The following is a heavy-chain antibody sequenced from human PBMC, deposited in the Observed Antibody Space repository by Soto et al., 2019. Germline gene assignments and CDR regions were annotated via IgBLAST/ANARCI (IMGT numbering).Heavy chain of an antibody. V-gene: IGHV3-15*07. D-gene: IGHD4-4*01. Sequence: EVQVVESGGGFVEPGGSLRLSCAASGFIFTVAWLTWVRQAPGKGLEWVGRIKSEIDGGTTDFAAPVKDRFTMSRDDAENSVSLQMNSLKTEDTDMYYCIGQVTVSVATFRYWGQGILVSVSS. J-gene: IGHJ4*02. CDR2: IKSEIDGGTT. CDR3: IGQVTVSVATFRY. CDR1: GFIFTVAW.